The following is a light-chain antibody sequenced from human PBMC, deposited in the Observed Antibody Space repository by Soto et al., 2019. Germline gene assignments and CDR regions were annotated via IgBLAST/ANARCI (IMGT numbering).Light chain of an antibody. CDR1: SSDVGRYTY. V-gene: IGLV2-14*01. CDR3: TSYTSTSTPYV. J-gene: IGLJ1*01. Sequence: QSALTQPASVSGAPGQSITISCAGTSSDVGRYTYVSWYQQHPGKAPKLIIYDVYNRPSGVSNRFSGSKSGNTASLTISGLQAEDEADYYCTSYTSTSTPYVFGAGTKVTVL. CDR2: DVY.